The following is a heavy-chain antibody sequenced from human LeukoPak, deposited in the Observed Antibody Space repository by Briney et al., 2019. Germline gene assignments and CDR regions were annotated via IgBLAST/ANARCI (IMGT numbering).Heavy chain of an antibody. CDR2: INHSGST. V-gene: IGHV4-34*01. D-gene: IGHD3-9*01. J-gene: IGHJ4*02. CDR1: GGSFSGYY. CDR3: APDILTGYSASN. Sequence: SETLSLTCAVYGGSFSGYYWSWIRQPPGKGLEWIGEINHSGSTNYNPSLKSRVTISVDTSKNQFSLKLSSVTAADTAVYYCAPDILTGYSASNWGQGTLVTASS.